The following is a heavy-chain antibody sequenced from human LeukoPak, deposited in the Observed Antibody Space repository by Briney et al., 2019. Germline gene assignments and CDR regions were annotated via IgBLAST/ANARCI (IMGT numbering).Heavy chain of an antibody. CDR3: ARMIWWGARRYSYFYMDV. D-gene: IGHD1-26*01. CDR2: IYYSWST. V-gene: IGHV4-59*01. J-gene: IGHJ6*03. CDR1: GGSISSYY. Sequence: PSETLSLTCTVSGGSISSYYLSWIRQPPGKGLEWISYIYYSWSTNYNSSLESQLTISVNTSKNHSSLKQNSVTPADTSVYYCARMIWWGARRYSYFYMDVWGKGTMVTISS.